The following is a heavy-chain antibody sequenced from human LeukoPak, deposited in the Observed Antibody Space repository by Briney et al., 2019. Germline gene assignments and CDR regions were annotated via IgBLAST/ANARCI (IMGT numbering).Heavy chain of an antibody. V-gene: IGHV5-51*03. Sequence: KPGESLKISRKGSGYSFTSYWIGWVRQMPGKGLEWRGIIYPGDSDTRYSPSFRGQVTISADKSISTAYLQWSSLKALDTAMYVCVRRTVSRYAWYVDLWGRGTLVTVSS. CDR2: IYPGDSDT. J-gene: IGHJ2*01. D-gene: IGHD4-17*01. CDR3: VRRTVSRYAWYVDL. CDR1: GYSFTSYW.